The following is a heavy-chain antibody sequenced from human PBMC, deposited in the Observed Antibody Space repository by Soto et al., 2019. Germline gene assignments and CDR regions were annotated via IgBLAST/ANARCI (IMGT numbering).Heavy chain of an antibody. CDR3: ARDGGIAAAGTLGSYYFDY. Sequence: GGSLRLSCAASGFTFSSYAMHWVRQAPGKGLEWVAVISYDGSNKYYADSVKGRFTISRDNSKNTLYLQMNSLRAEDTAVYYCARDGGIAAAGTLGSYYFDYWGQGTLVTVSS. CDR1: GFTFSSYA. CDR2: ISYDGSNK. J-gene: IGHJ4*02. D-gene: IGHD6-13*01. V-gene: IGHV3-30-3*01.